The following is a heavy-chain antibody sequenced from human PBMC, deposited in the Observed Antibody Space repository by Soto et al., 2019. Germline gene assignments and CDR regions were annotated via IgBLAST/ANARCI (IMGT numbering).Heavy chain of an antibody. CDR2: IYHSGST. CDR3: ARDSYGGNSDFDI. J-gene: IGHJ3*02. D-gene: IGHD4-17*01. Sequence: SETLSLTCAVSGYSITSGYYWGCIRQPPGKGLEWIGSIYHSGSTYYNPSLKSRVSTSVDTSKNQFSLKLSSVTAADTAVYYCARDSYGGNSDFDIWGQGTMVTVSS. CDR1: GYSITSGYY. V-gene: IGHV4-38-2*02.